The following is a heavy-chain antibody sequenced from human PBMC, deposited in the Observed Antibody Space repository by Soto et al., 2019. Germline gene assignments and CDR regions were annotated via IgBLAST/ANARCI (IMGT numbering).Heavy chain of an antibody. J-gene: IGHJ6*02. Sequence: QVQLVQSGAEVKKPGSSVKVSCKASGGTFSSYAISWVRQAPGQGIEWMGGIIPIFGTANYAQKFQGRVTITADESTSTAYMELSSLRSEDTAVYYCARELVVVVAATYYYYGMDVWGQGTTVTVSS. V-gene: IGHV1-69*01. CDR1: GGTFSSYA. D-gene: IGHD2-15*01. CDR3: ARELVVVVAATYYYYGMDV. CDR2: IIPIFGTA.